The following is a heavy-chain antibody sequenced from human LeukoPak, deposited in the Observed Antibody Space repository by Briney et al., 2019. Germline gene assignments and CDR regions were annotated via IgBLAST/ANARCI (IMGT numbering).Heavy chain of an antibody. D-gene: IGHD2-2*01. CDR2: ISSSSSYI. Sequence: PGGSLTLSCAASGFTFSSYSMNWVRQAPGKGLEWVSSISSSSSYIYYADSVKGRFTISRDNAKNSLYLQMNSLRAEDTAVYYCARDESCSSTSCYYYYYMDVWGKGTTVTVSS. CDR3: ARDESCSSTSCYYYYYMDV. CDR1: GFTFSSYS. J-gene: IGHJ6*03. V-gene: IGHV3-21*01.